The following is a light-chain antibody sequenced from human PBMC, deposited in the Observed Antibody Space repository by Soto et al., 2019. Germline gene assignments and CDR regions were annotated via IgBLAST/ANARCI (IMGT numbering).Light chain of an antibody. Sequence: EIVLTQSPGTLSLSPGERATLFCRASQSIATSQLAWYQQRPGQAPRLLIDASTRATGIPDRFSDSGSGTDFTLTISRLEPEDFAVYYCQQFAASPRTFGQGTKVDIK. CDR1: QSIATSQ. V-gene: IGKV3-20*01. CDR2: DAS. J-gene: IGKJ1*01. CDR3: QQFAASPRT.